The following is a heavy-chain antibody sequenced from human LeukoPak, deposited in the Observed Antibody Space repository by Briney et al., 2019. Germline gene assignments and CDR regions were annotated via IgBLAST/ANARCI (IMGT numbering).Heavy chain of an antibody. CDR3: AKFLGSRPPGYYMDV. Sequence: GGSLRLSCAASGFTFSDYALGWVRQAPGRGLEWVATLSGSDAGTYYSDSVKGRFTISRDNSKNTLYLQMNSLRAEDTAVYYCAKFLGSRPPGYYMDVWGKGTTVTVSS. CDR1: GFTFSDYA. J-gene: IGHJ6*03. V-gene: IGHV3-23*01. CDR2: LSGSDAGT. D-gene: IGHD3-10*01.